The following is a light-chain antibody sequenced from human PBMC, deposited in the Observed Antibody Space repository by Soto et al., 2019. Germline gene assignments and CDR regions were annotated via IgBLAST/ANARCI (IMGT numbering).Light chain of an antibody. CDR3: QQYCSSSWT. CDR2: GAS. J-gene: IGKJ1*01. CDR1: QSVTSSY. V-gene: IGKV3-20*01. Sequence: ESVLTQSPGTLSLSPGERATLSCRASQSVTSSYVARYQQRFGQAPRLLIYGASSRATGIPDRFSGSGSRKDFTLTTSRMETEDCALYYCQQYCSSSWTFGQGTKVEIK.